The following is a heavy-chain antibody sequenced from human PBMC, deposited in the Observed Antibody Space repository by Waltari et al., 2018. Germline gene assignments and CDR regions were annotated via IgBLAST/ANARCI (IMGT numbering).Heavy chain of an antibody. CDR2: ISGMRGRT. CDR1: GFTFSSYA. CDR3: AKARIAAAGTPHTYYYYYGMDV. J-gene: IGHJ6*02. Sequence: EVQLLESGGGLVQPGGSLRLSCAASGFTFSSYAMSWVRQAPGKGLEWVSAISGMRGRTYYSESVKGRFTISRDNSKSTLYLQMNSLRAEDTAVYYCAKARIAAAGTPHTYYYYYGMDVWGQGTTVTVSS. V-gene: IGHV3-23*01. D-gene: IGHD6-13*01.